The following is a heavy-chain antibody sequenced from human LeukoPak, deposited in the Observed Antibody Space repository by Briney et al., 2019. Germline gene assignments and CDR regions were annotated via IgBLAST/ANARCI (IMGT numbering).Heavy chain of an antibody. CDR3: ARGGIAAAATTAY. J-gene: IGHJ4*02. V-gene: IGHV3-74*01. CDR2: INSDGSST. CDR1: GFTFSSYW. Sequence: PGGSLRLSCAATGFTFSSYWMHWVRQAPGKGLVWVSRINSDGSSTSYADSVKGRFTISRDNAKNTLYLQMNSLRAEDTAVYYCARGGIAAAATTAYWGQGTLVTVSS. D-gene: IGHD6-13*01.